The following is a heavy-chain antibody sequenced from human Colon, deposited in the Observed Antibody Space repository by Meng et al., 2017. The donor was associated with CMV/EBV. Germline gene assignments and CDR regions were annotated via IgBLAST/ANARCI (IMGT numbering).Heavy chain of an antibody. CDR3: ARLLIYDFWSGFDY. Sequence: GESLKISCAASGFTFSSYWMNWVRQVPGKGLEWVASIKRDGSETYYVDSVKGRFTISRDNAKNSLYLQMNSLRAEDTAVYYCARLLIYDFWSGFDYWGQGTLVTVFS. J-gene: IGHJ4*02. V-gene: IGHV3-7*01. CDR2: IKRDGSET. CDR1: GFTFSSYW. D-gene: IGHD3-3*01.